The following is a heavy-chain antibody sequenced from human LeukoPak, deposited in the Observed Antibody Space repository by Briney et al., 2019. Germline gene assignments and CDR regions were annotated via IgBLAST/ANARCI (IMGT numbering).Heavy chain of an antibody. CDR3: ARRGSEDWYFDL. CDR2: IYSGGTV. Sequence: PGGSLRLSCAGSGFIVSSNYMTWVRQAPGKGLEWVSIIYSGGTVYYAESVKGRFTISRDNSKNTVSLHMNSLRAEDTAVYYCARRGSEDWYFDLWGRGTLVTVSS. D-gene: IGHD2-15*01. V-gene: IGHV3-66*01. J-gene: IGHJ2*01. CDR1: GFIVSSNY.